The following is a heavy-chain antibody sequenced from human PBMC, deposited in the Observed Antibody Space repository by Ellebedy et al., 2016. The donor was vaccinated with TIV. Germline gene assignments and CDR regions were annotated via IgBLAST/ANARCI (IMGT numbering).Heavy chain of an antibody. CDR3: ARGYSYEFDY. V-gene: IGHV1-3*01. D-gene: IGHD5-18*01. CDR1: GYIFTTYA. CDR2: TNLGIGDT. J-gene: IGHJ4*02. Sequence: AASVKVSCKTSGYIFTTYAMHWVRQAPGQSLEWMGWTNLGIGDTKYSQNVQGRLTITSDASASTVYMELSSLRSGDTAVYFCARGYSYEFDYWGQGTLVTVSS.